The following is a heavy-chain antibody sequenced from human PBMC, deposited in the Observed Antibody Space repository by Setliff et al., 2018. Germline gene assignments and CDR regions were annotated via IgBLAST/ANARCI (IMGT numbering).Heavy chain of an antibody. CDR1: GFSVSNTY. CDR2: IYSGGHT. CDR3: ATGIYDILQRGTDV. D-gene: IGHD3-9*01. V-gene: IGHV3-66*01. J-gene: IGHJ6*02. Sequence: PGESLKISCAASGFSVSNTYMSWARQAPGRGLEWVSTIYSGGHTFYVESVKGRFTISRDPSKNTLFLQMYSLRVEDTAVYYCATGIYDILQRGTDVWGQGTTVTVSS.